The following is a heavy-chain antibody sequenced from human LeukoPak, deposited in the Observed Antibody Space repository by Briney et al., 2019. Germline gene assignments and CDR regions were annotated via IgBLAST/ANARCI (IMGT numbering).Heavy chain of an antibody. CDR3: ARVGRSSGWYGGDWFDP. CDR2: ISSSSSYI. V-gene: IGHV3-21*01. CDR1: GFTFSSYG. D-gene: IGHD6-19*01. Sequence: GGTLRLSCAASGFTFSSYGMSWVRQAPGKGLEWVSSISSSSSYIYYADSVKGRFTISRDNAKNSLYLQMNSLRAEDTAVYYCARVGRSSGWYGGDWFDPWGQGTLVTVSS. J-gene: IGHJ5*02.